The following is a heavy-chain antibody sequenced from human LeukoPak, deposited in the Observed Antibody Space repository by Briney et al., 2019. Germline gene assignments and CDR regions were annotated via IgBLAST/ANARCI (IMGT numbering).Heavy chain of an antibody. J-gene: IGHJ4*02. CDR3: AKAVSSSWSALDY. V-gene: IGHV3-23*01. Sequence: GGSLRLSCAASGFTFSSYAMSWVRQAPGKGLEWVSAISGSGGSTYYADSVKGRFTISRDNSKNTLYLQVNSLRAEDTAVYYCAKAVSSSWSALDYWGQGTLVTVSS. CDR2: ISGSGGST. D-gene: IGHD6-13*01. CDR1: GFTFSSYA.